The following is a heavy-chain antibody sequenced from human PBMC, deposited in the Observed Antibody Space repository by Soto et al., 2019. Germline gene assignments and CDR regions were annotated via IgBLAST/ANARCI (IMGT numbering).Heavy chain of an antibody. D-gene: IGHD2-15*01. V-gene: IGHV6-1*01. J-gene: IGHJ6*03. CDR2: TYYRSKWYN. CDR3: ARDIVVVVAATQIYYYYMDV. CDR1: GDSVSSNSAA. Sequence: SQTLSLTCAISGDSVSSNSAAWNWIRQSPSRGLEWLGRTYYRSKWYNDYAVSVKSRITINPDTSKNQFSLQLNSVTPEDTAVYYCARDIVVVVAATQIYYYYMDVWGKGTTVTVSS.